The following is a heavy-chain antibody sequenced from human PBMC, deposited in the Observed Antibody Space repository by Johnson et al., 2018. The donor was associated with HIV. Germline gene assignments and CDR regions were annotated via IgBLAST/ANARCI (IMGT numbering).Heavy chain of an antibody. D-gene: IGHD5-18*01. CDR2: ISSSGSTI. CDR1: GFTFSSYA. V-gene: IGHV3-11*04. CDR3: ARDRGRGGYSYGRGDAFDI. J-gene: IGHJ3*02. Sequence: QVQLVESGGGLVKPGGSLRLSCAASGFTFSSYAMSWVRQAPGKGLEWVSAISSSGSTIYYADSVKGRFTISRDNAKHSLYLQMNSLRAEDTAVYYCARDRGRGGYSYGRGDAFDIWGQGTMVTVSS.